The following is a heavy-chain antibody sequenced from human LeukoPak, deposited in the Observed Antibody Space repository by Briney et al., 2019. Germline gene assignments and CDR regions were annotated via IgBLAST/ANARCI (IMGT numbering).Heavy chain of an antibody. Sequence: SQTLSLTCAISGDSVSSDSAAWNWIRQSPSRGLEWLGRTYYRSKWYTDYAVSVKSRITINPGTSKNQFSLQLSSVTPEDTAVYYCARVITIFGVVNDWFDPWGQGTLVTVSS. V-gene: IGHV6-1*01. J-gene: IGHJ5*02. CDR3: ARVITIFGVVNDWFDP. CDR1: GDSVSSDSAA. CDR2: TYYRSKWYT. D-gene: IGHD3-3*01.